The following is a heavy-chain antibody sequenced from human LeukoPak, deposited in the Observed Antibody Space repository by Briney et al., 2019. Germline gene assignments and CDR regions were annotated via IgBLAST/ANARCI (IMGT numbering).Heavy chain of an antibody. D-gene: IGHD2-2*03. CDR1: GFTFNDYA. J-gene: IGHJ4*02. V-gene: IGHV3-30*04. CDR3: ARDLIIGGYCSSTSCTNPDY. Sequence: GGSLRLSCAASGFTFNDYAMHWVRQAPGKGLEWVAVISYDGSNKYYADSVKGRLTISRDNSKNTLYLQMNSLRAEDTAVYYCARDLIIGGYCSSTSCTNPDYWGQGTLVTVSS. CDR2: ISYDGSNK.